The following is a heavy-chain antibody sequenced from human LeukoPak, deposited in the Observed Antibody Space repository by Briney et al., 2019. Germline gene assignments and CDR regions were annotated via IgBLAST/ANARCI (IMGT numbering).Heavy chain of an antibody. V-gene: IGHV1-8*01. CDR1: GYTFTSYD. CDR3: TTDVGSYFSDY. CDR2: MNPNSGNT. D-gene: IGHD1-26*01. J-gene: IGHJ4*02. Sequence: APVKVSCKASGYTFTSYDINWVRQATGQGLEWMGWMNPNSGNTGYAQKFQGRVTMTRNTSISTAYMELSSLRSEDTAVYYCTTDVGSYFSDYWGQGTLVTVSS.